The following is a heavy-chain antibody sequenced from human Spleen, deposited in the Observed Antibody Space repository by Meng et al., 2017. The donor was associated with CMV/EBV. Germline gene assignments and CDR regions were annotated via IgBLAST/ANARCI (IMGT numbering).Heavy chain of an antibody. J-gene: IGHJ5*02. CDR2: IYWTDDK. Sequence: QFPLKESGPTLVKPTRTLTLTCNFSGFSLSTNGLAVGWIRQPPGKALEWLAVIYWTDDKRYSPSLKNKLTITKDTSRNQVVLTMTNVDPVDTATYYCAHMSGGINWFDPWGQGTLVTVSS. CDR3: AHMSGGINWFDP. D-gene: IGHD2-15*01. V-gene: IGHV2-5*01. CDR1: GFSLSTNGLA.